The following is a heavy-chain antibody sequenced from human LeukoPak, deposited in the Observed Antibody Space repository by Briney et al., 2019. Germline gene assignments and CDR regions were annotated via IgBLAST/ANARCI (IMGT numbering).Heavy chain of an antibody. CDR2: ISGSGGST. Sequence: QPGGSLRLSCAASGFTFSSYAMNWVRQAPGKGLEWVSAISGSGGSTYYADSVKGRFTISRDNSKNTLYLQMNSLRAEDTAVYYCAKDMFPYYDILTGYYIADYWGQGTLVTVSS. J-gene: IGHJ4*02. D-gene: IGHD3-9*01. V-gene: IGHV3-23*01. CDR1: GFTFSSYA. CDR3: AKDMFPYYDILTGYYIADY.